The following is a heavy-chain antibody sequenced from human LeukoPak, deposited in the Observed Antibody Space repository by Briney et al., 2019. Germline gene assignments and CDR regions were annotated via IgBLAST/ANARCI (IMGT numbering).Heavy chain of an antibody. CDR2: IGNSAGSI. J-gene: IGHJ4*02. CDR1: GFSFSDYY. Sequence: GGSLRLSCAASGFSFSDYYMTWIRQAPGRGLEWVSYIGNSAGSIYYADSVKGRFTISRDNAKNSLYLQINSLRGEDTAVYYCATDLRYYDFWSGFSNWGQGTLVTVSS. CDR3: ATDLRYYDFWSGFSN. V-gene: IGHV3-11*01. D-gene: IGHD3-3*01.